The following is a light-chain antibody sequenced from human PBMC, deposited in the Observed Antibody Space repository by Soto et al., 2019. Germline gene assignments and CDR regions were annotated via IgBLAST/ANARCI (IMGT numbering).Light chain of an antibody. V-gene: IGKV3-11*01. CDR3: QQRSNWPST. CDR2: DAS. Sequence: EIVLTQSPATLSLSPGERATLSCRASPSVSGSLAWYQQKPGQAPRLLMYDASNRATGIPARFSGSGSGTDFTLTISSLEPEDFAVYYCQQRSNWPSTFGGGTKVEIK. J-gene: IGKJ4*01. CDR1: PSVSGS.